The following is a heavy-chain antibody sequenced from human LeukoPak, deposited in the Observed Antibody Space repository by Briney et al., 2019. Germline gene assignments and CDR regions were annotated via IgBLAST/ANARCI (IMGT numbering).Heavy chain of an antibody. CDR1: GFTFSSYE. Sequence: PGGSLRLSCAASGFTFSSYEMNWVRQAPGKGLEWVSSISSSSSYIYYADSMKGRFTISRDNAKNSLFLQMNSLRAEDTAVYYCATSQGSWPDYFDYWGQGTLVTVSS. CDR3: ATSQGSWPDYFDY. CDR2: ISSSSSYI. D-gene: IGHD6-13*01. V-gene: IGHV3-21*01. J-gene: IGHJ4*02.